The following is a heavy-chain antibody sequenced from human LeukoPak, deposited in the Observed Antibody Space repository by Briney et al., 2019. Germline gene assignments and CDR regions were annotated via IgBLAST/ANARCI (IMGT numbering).Heavy chain of an antibody. V-gene: IGHV3-30-3*01. CDR2: ISSNGGSQ. CDR3: ATTDRPAAVVFDY. Sequence: GGSLRLSCAASGLAFDNYAIHWLRQAPGKGLDWVAVISSNGGSQYYAASVEGRFTISRDNSRNTLYLQMSSLRPEDTAVYYCATTDRPAAVVFDYWGRGILVTVSS. D-gene: IGHD2-2*01. CDR1: GLAFDNYA. J-gene: IGHJ4*02.